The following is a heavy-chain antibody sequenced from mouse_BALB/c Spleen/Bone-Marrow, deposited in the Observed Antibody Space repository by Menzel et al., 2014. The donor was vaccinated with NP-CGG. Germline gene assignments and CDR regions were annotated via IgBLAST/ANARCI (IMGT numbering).Heavy chain of an antibody. CDR1: GFNIEDTH. V-gene: IGHV14-3*02. CDR3: ARDYANTAWFAS. D-gene: IGHD1-1*01. CDR2: IDPANGNT. Sequence: EVKLMESGAELVKPGASVKLSCTPSGFNIEDTHMHWVKQRPEQGLEWIGRIDPANGNTKYDPNFQGKATITADTSSNTAYLQFSSLTSEDTAVYYCARDYANTAWFASWGQGTLVTVS. J-gene: IGHJ3*01.